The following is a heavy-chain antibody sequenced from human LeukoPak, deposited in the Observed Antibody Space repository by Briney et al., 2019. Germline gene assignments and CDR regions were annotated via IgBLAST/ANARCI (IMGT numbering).Heavy chain of an antibody. Sequence: SETLSLTCAVSGGSISSNYWWSWVRQPPGKGLEWIGEIYHSGSTNYNPSLKSRVNISVDTSKNQFSLKLSSVTAADTALYYCARGRGWFDPWGQGTLVIVSS. CDR3: ARGRGWFDP. J-gene: IGHJ5*02. D-gene: IGHD3-10*01. V-gene: IGHV4-4*02. CDR2: IYHSGST. CDR1: GGSISSNYW.